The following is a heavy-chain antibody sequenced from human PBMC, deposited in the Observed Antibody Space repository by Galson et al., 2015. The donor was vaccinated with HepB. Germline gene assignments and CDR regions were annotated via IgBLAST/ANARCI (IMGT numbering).Heavy chain of an antibody. D-gene: IGHD3-22*01. V-gene: IGHV6-1*01. CDR3: ARDRASDTSGLDY. CDR2: TYYRSKWYN. CDR1: GDSVSSNSAA. Sequence: ISGDSVSSNSAAWNWLRQSPSRGLEWLGMTYYRSKWYNDYAASVKSRITIKPDTSKNQFSLHLNSVTPEDTAVYYCARDRASDTSGLDYWGQGTLVTVSS. J-gene: IGHJ4*02.